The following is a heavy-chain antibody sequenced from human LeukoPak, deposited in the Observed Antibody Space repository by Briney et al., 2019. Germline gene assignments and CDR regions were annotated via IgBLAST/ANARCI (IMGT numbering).Heavy chain of an antibody. Sequence: SQTLSLTCAVSGGSISSGGYSWSWIRQPPGKGLEWIGYIYHSGSTYYNPSLKSRVTISVDRSKNQFSLKLSSVTAADTAVYYCARDGGGEYYFDYWGQGTLVTVSS. CDR1: GGSISSGGYS. D-gene: IGHD3-16*01. CDR3: ARDGGGEYYFDY. CDR2: IYHSGST. V-gene: IGHV4-30-2*01. J-gene: IGHJ4*02.